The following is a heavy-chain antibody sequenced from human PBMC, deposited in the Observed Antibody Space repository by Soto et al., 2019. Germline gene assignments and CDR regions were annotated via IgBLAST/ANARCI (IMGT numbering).Heavy chain of an antibody. CDR1: GYTFSRHG. V-gene: IGHV1-18*01. D-gene: IGHD4-17*01. CDR3: ARDSHGDYDCYYFDY. J-gene: IGHJ4*02. CDR2: ISGYNENT. Sequence: QIHLVQSGPEVKKPGASVKVSCRASGYTFSRHGITWVRQAPGQGLEWMGWISGYNENTEYAQKFQDRVTMTLDTSTNTAYMELGSLRSDDTAVFYCARDSHGDYDCYYFDYWGQGTLVTVSS.